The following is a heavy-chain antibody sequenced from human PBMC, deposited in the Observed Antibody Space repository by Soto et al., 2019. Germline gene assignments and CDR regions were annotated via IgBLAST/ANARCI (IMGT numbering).Heavy chain of an antibody. J-gene: IGHJ6*03. V-gene: IGHV2-5*02. D-gene: IGHD3-3*01. CDR3: AHSRYYDFWSGYYTGLDYYYYMDV. CDR1: GFSLSTSGVG. Sequence: SGPTLVNPTPTLTLTCTFSGFSLSTSGVGVGWIRQPPGKALEWLALIYWDDDKRYSPSLKSRLTITKDTSKNQVVLTMTNMDPVDTATYYCAHSRYYDFWSGYYTGLDYYYYMDVWGKGTTVTVSS. CDR2: IYWDDDK.